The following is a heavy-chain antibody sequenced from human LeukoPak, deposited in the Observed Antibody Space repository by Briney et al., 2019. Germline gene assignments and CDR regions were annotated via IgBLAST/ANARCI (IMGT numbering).Heavy chain of an antibody. CDR3: AAGVVVWSGYYGMDV. Sequence: SVKVSCKASGFTFTSSAVQWVRQARGQRLEWIGWIVVGSGNTNYAQKFQERVTITRDMSTSLVYMELSSLRSEDTAVYYCAAGVVVWSGYYGMDVWGQGTTVTVSS. CDR2: IVVGSGNT. V-gene: IGHV1-58*01. J-gene: IGHJ6*02. D-gene: IGHD3-3*01. CDR1: GFTFTSSA.